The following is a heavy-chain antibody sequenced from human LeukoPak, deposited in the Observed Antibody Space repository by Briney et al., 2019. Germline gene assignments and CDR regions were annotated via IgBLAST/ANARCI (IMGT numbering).Heavy chain of an antibody. CDR1: GFTFSTYA. Sequence: GGSLRLSCAVSGFTFSTYAMTWVRQAPGRSLEWVSAFSATDGSAQYADSLKGRFTIFRDSAINTLFLQINGLRDEDTAVYYCARCQIAATGTGAFDVWGQGTVVTVSS. CDR2: FSATDGSA. D-gene: IGHD6-13*01. V-gene: IGHV3-23*01. J-gene: IGHJ3*01. CDR3: ARCQIAATGTGAFDV.